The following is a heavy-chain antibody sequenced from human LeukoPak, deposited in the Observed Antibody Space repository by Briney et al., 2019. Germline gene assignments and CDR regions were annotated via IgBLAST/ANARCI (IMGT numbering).Heavy chain of an antibody. V-gene: IGHV3-53*01. CDR3: ARDQVTMVRGSSLRYYGMDV. Sequence: GGSLRLSCAASGFTLSSNYMSWVRQAPGKGLEWVSVIYSGGSKYYSDSVKGRFTISSDNSKNTLYLQMNSLRAEDTAVYYCARDQVTMVRGSSLRYYGMDVWGQGTTVTVSS. D-gene: IGHD3-10*01. CDR2: IYSGGSK. CDR1: GFTLSSNY. J-gene: IGHJ6*02.